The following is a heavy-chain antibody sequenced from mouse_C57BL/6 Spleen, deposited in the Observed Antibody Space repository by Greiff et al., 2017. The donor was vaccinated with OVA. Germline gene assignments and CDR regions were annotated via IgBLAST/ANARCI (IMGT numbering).Heavy chain of an antibody. Sequence: QVQLKESGAELARPGASVKMSCKASGYAFTSYTMHWVKQRPGQGLEWIGYINPSSGYTKYNQKFKDKATLTADKSSSTAYMQLSSLTSEDSAVYYCARGDWDRFAYWGQGTLVTVSA. CDR3: ARGDWDRFAY. D-gene: IGHD4-1*01. CDR1: GYAFTSYT. V-gene: IGHV1-4*01. CDR2: INPSSGYT. J-gene: IGHJ3*01.